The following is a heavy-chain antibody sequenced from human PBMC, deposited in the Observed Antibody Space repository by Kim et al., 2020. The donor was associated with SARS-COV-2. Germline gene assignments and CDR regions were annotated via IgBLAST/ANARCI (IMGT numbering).Heavy chain of an antibody. CDR3: ARVDSSGYYLLGY. J-gene: IGHJ4*02. Sequence: ASVKVSCKASGYTFTSYAMHWVRQAPGQRLEWMGWINAGNGNTKYSQKFQGRVTITRDTSASTAYMELSSLRSEDTAVYYCARVDSSGYYLLGYWGQGTVVTVSS. CDR1: GYTFTSYA. CDR2: INAGNGNT. V-gene: IGHV1-3*01. D-gene: IGHD3-22*01.